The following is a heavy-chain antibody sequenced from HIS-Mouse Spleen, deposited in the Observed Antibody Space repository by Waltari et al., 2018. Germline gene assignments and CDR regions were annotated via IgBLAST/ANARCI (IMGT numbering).Heavy chain of an antibody. J-gene: IGHJ6*02. V-gene: IGHV3-53*01. CDR2: IYSGGST. D-gene: IGHD6-6*01. CDR1: GFTVIRHY. CDR3: ARDTVIAARSYGMDV. Sequence: EVQLVESGGGLIQPGGSLSLSCAASGFTVIRHYMIWVRQAPGKGREWVSVIYSGGSTYYADSVKGRFTISRDNSKNTLYLQMNSLRAEDTAVYYCARDTVIAARSYGMDVWGQGTTVTVSS.